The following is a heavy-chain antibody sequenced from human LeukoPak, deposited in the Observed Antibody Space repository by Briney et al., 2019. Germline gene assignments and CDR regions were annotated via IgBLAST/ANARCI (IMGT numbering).Heavy chain of an antibody. CDR1: GGSISSHY. V-gene: IGHV4-59*11. CDR3: ARDPGSGYYGMDV. Sequence: SETLSLTCTVSGGSISSHYWSWIRQPPGKGLEWIGYIYYSGSTNYNPSLKSRVTISVDTSKNQFSLKLSSVTAADTAVYYCARDPGSGYYGMDVWGQGTTVTVSS. J-gene: IGHJ6*02. CDR2: IYYSGST. D-gene: IGHD3-10*01.